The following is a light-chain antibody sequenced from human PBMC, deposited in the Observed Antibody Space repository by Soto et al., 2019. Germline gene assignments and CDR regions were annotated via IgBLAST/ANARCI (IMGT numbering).Light chain of an antibody. J-gene: IGKJ3*01. CDR3: QRTYNAPFT. V-gene: IGKV1-39*01. Sequence: DIQMTQSPSSLSAFLGDTVTISCRATDSIDRYLNWYQQKPGQAPRVLITAASTLQSGVPSRFSGSGSGTDFTLTINNLQPEDFATYYCQRTYNAPFTFGPGTKVAIK. CDR2: AAS. CDR1: DSIDRY.